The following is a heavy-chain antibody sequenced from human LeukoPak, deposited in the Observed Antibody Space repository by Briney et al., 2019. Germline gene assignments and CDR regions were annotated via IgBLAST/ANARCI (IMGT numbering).Heavy chain of an antibody. Sequence: PSETLSLTCAVYGGSFSGYYWSWIRQPPGKGLEWIGEINHSGSTNYNPSLKSRVTISVDTSKNQFSLKLSSVTAADTAVYYCARKQTLLSFDYWGQGTLVTVSS. CDR3: ARKQTLLSFDY. CDR2: INHSGST. V-gene: IGHV4-34*01. D-gene: IGHD1/OR15-1a*01. J-gene: IGHJ5*01. CDR1: GGSFSGYY.